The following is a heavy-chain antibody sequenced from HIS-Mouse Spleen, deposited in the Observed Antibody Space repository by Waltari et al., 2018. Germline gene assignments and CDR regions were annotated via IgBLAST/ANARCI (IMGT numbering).Heavy chain of an antibody. D-gene: IGHD6-13*01. V-gene: IGHV4-39*07. Sequence: QLQLQESGPGLVKPSETLSLTCTVPGGSISSSSYYLCWNRQPPGKGLEWIGSIYYSGSTYYNPSLKSRVTISVDTSKNQFSLKLSSVTAADTAVYYCAREIPYSSSWYDWYFDLWGRGTLVTVSS. CDR3: AREIPYSSSWYDWYFDL. CDR2: IYYSGST. J-gene: IGHJ2*01. CDR1: GGSISSSSYY.